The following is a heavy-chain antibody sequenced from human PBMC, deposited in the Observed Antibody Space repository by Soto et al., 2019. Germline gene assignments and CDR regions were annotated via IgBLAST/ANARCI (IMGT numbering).Heavy chain of an antibody. D-gene: IGHD3-10*01. CDR3: ARVQRTRSKPMVRDPYYFDY. J-gene: IGHJ4*02. Sequence: ASVKVSCKASGYTFTSYGISWVRQAPGQGLEWMGWISAYNGNTNYAQKLQGRVTMTTDTSTSTAYMELRSLRSDDMAVYYCARVQRTRSKPMVRDPYYFDYWGQGTLVTVSS. CDR1: GYTFTSYG. CDR2: ISAYNGNT. V-gene: IGHV1-18*03.